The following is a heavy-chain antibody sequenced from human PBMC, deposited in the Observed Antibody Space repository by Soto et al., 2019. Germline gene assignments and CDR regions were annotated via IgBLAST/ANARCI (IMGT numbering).Heavy chain of an antibody. CDR2: VDYSGNT. CDR3: ARQMADEVMSQFDY. Sequence: VQPQEPGPRLVKPSETLSLTCAVSGVSIRPYFWSWIRQSPEKGLEWIGYVDYSGNTNYNPSLKSRVVISVDTSKSLFTLRLTSMTAADTAVYYCARQMADEVMSQFDYWGQGTPVTVSS. CDR1: GVSIRPYF. V-gene: IGHV4-59*01. J-gene: IGHJ4*02. D-gene: IGHD2-21*01.